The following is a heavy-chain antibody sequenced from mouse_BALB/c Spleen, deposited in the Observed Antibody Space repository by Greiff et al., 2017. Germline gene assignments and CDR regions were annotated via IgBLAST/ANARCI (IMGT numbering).Heavy chain of an antibody. CDR3: ARRDGSYYYAMDY. CDR2: INPSTGYT. D-gene: IGHD2-3*01. Sequence: QVQLQQSGAELAKPGASVKMSCKASGYTFTSYWMHWVKQRPGQGLEWIGYINPSTGYTEYNQKFKDKATLTADKSSSTAYMQLSSLTSEDSAVYYCARRDGSYYYAMDYWGQGTSVTVSS. J-gene: IGHJ4*01. V-gene: IGHV1-7*01. CDR1: GYTFTSYW.